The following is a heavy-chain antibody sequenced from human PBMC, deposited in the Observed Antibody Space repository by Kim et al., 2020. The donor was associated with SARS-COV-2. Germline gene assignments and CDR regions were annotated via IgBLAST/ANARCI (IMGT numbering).Heavy chain of an antibody. D-gene: IGHD3-10*01. J-gene: IGHJ5*02. Sequence: LGWIGYINYSGSTYYNPSLKSRVTMSVDTSKNQFSLKLSSVTAADTAVYYCARDYGSYYDSGRRSWFDPWGQGTLVTVSS. CDR2: INYSGST. V-gene: IGHV4-30-4*01. CDR3: ARDYGSYYDSGRRSWFDP.